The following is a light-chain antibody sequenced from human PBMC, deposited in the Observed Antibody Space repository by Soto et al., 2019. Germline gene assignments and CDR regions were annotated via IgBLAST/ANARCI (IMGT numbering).Light chain of an antibody. Sequence: QSVLTQPPSASESPGXSVXISCTXSTSNIGAYNYVSWXQQHPXKAPKLMIFEVTKRPSGVPDRFSGSKSGNTASLTVSGLHTDDEAIYXCSSYGGRNNFVVFGGGTQLTVL. CDR1: TSNIGAYNY. V-gene: IGLV2-8*01. J-gene: IGLJ2*01. CDR2: EVT. CDR3: SSYGGRNNFVV.